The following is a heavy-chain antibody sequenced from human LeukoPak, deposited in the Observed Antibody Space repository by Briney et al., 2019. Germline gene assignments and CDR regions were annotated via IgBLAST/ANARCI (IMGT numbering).Heavy chain of an antibody. CDR2: ISGSGGST. Sequence: PGGSLRLSCAASGFTFSSYAMRWVRQAPGKGLEWVSGISGSGGSTHYADSVKGRFTISRDNSKNTQYLQMNSLRAEDTAVYYCAKGEGYSYGLQDYWGQGTLVTVSS. CDR1: GFTFSSYA. D-gene: IGHD5-18*01. V-gene: IGHV3-23*01. J-gene: IGHJ4*02. CDR3: AKGEGYSYGLQDY.